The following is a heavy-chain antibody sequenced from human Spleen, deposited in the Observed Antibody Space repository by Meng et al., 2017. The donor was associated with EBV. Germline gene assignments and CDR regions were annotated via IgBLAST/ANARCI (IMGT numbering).Heavy chain of an antibody. J-gene: IGHJ4*02. CDR3: ARDQLGGNYLGAFDS. CDR2: TYYRLKWYN. D-gene: IGHD1-7*01. Sequence: QVQLRQSGPGLVKPSQTLSLTCDISGDSVSSSSAGWNWSRQSPARGLEWLGRTYYRLKWYNDYAVSVKSRIIISPDTSKNHFSLQLNSVTPEDTAVYYCARDQLGGNYLGAFDSWGQGTLVTVSS. V-gene: IGHV6-1*01. CDR1: GDSVSSSSAG.